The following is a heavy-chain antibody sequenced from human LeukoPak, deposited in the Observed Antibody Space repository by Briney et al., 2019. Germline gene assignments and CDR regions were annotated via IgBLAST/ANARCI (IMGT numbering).Heavy chain of an antibody. D-gene: IGHD5-18*01. J-gene: IGHJ5*02. CDR2: INHSGNT. CDR3: ARKPRGYSYGYWFDP. V-gene: IGHV4-34*01. CDR1: GGSFSGYY. Sequence: SETLSLTCAVSGGSFSGYYWSWIRQPPGKGLEWIGEINHSGNTIYNPSLKSRVTISVDTSKNQLTLKLSSVTAADTAVYYCARKPRGYSYGYWFDPWGQGTLVTVSS.